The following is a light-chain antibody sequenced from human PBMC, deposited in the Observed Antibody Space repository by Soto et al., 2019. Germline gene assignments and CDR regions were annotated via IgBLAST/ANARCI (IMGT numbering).Light chain of an antibody. J-gene: IGKJ1*01. Sequence: EIVLTQSPGTLSLSRGERATLSCRASESVNDRFLGWYQHKPGQAPRLLIYSTSNRASDFPARFSGSGSGTEFTLTISGLQSDDFAVYFCQQYNKWPPWTFGHGTKVDIK. CDR2: STS. V-gene: IGKV3-15*01. CDR1: ESVNDRF. CDR3: QQYNKWPPWT.